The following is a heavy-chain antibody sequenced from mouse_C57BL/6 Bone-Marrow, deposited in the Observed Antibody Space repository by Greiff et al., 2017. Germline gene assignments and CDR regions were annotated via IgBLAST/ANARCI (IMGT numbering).Heavy chain of an antibody. Sequence: VQLQQSGAELVRPGASVKLSCKASGYTFTDYYINWVKQRPGQGLEWIARIYPGSGNTYYNEKFKGKATLTAEKSSSTAYMQLSRLTSEYSAVYFWARDGDLCITTVVASHYWYFDVWGTGTTVTVAS. CDR2: IYPGSGNT. CDR3: ARDGDLCITTVVASHYWYFDV. V-gene: IGHV1-76*01. J-gene: IGHJ1*03. CDR1: GYTFTDYY. D-gene: IGHD1-1*01.